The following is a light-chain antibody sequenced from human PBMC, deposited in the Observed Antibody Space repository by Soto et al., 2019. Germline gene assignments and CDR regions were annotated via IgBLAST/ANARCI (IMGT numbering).Light chain of an antibody. J-gene: IGKJ1*01. Sequence: EIVLTQSPGTLPLSPGERATLSCRASLSVASNYVAWYQQKPGQAPRLLIYAASGRATCIPDRFSGSGSGTDFTLTISRLEPEDFAVYYCQQYGSAPWTFGQGTKVEIK. CDR3: QQYGSAPWT. CDR2: AAS. V-gene: IGKV3-20*01. CDR1: LSVASNY.